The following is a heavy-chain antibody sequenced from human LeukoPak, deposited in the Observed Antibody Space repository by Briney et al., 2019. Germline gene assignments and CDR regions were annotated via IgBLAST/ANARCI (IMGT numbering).Heavy chain of an antibody. Sequence: SETLSLTCAVYGGSFSGYYWSWIRQPPGKGLEWIGEINHSGSTNYNPSLKSRVTISVDTSKNQFSLKLSSVTAADTAVYNCARGNVVTVNYFDYWGQGTLVTVSS. CDR2: INHSGST. J-gene: IGHJ4*02. CDR1: GGSFSGYY. V-gene: IGHV4-34*01. D-gene: IGHD2-21*02. CDR3: ARGNVVTVNYFDY.